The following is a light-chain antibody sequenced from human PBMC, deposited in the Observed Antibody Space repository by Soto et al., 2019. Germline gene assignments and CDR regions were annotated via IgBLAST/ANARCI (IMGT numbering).Light chain of an antibody. CDR2: RAS. Sequence: EIVMTQSPATLSVSPGERATLSCRASQSVRSNLAWYQQKPGQAPRLLIYRASTRATGIPARFSGSGSGTEFTLTISSLQSEDVAVYYCHQHNDWPRTFGQGTKVEIK. J-gene: IGKJ1*01. CDR1: QSVRSN. V-gene: IGKV3-15*01. CDR3: HQHNDWPRT.